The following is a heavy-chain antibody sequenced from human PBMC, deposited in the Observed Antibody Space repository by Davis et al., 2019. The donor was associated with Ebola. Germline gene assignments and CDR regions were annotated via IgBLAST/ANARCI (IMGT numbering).Heavy chain of an antibody. Sequence: AASVKVSCKASGYTFTGYYIHWVRQAPGQGLEWMGRINPNSGGTNYAQKFQGRVTMTRNASITTAYMELSSLRSEDTAVYYCARGRGRFGELIKNWFDPWGQGTLVTVSS. V-gene: IGHV1-2*06. CDR1: GYTFTGYY. CDR2: INPNSGGT. CDR3: ARGRGRFGELIKNWFDP. D-gene: IGHD3-10*01. J-gene: IGHJ5*02.